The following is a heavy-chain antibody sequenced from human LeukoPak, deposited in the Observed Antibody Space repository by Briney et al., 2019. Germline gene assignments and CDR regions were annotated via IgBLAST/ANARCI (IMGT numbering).Heavy chain of an antibody. J-gene: IGHJ4*02. D-gene: IGHD2/OR15-2a*01. CDR1: GFIFSDHW. CDR2: IYIDGSYA. CDR3: ARESFASGTRYFDY. Sequence: PGGSLRLSCAASGFIFSDHWMHWVRQVPGKGLVWVSRIYIDGSYAVHADSVKGRFTISRDNARNTLYLQMNSLRVEDTALYYCARESFASGTRYFDYWGQGTLVTVSS. V-gene: IGHV3-74*01.